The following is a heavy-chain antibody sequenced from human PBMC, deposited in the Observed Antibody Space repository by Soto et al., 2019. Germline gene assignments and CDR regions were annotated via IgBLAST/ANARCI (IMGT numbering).Heavy chain of an antibody. CDR1: GYSFTSYW. CDR2: IYPGDSDT. CDR3: ARRITMVRGVIGDWFDP. D-gene: IGHD3-10*01. J-gene: IGHJ5*02. V-gene: IGHV5-51*01. Sequence: VESLKISFKWSGYSFTSYWIGWVRQMPCKGLEWMGIIYPGDSDTRYSPSFQGQVTISADKSISTAYLQWSSLKASDTAMYYCARRITMVRGVIGDWFDPWGQGTLVTVSS.